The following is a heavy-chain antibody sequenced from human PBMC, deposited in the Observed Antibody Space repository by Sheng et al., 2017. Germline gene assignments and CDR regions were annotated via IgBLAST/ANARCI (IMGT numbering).Heavy chain of an antibody. V-gene: IGHV1-69*04. CDR1: GGTFSSYA. Sequence: QVQLVQSGAEVKKPGSSVKVSCKASGGTFSSYAISWVRQAPGQGLEWMGGIIPILGIANYAQKFQGRVTITADKSTSTAYMELSSLRSEDTAVYYCARGSITMVRGVYYYYYMDVWGKGTTVTVSS. CDR3: ARGSITMVRGVYYYYYMDV. D-gene: IGHD3-10*01. CDR2: IIPILGIA. J-gene: IGHJ6*03.